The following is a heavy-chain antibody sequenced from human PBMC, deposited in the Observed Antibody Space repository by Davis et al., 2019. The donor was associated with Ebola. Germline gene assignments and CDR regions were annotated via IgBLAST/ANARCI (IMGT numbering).Heavy chain of an antibody. CDR3: ARAGTGVYYFDY. CDR1: GFTFDAYA. CDR2: ISWNSGSI. Sequence: GGSLRLSCAASGFTFDAYAMHWVRHAPGKGLEWVSGISWNSGSIGYADSVKGRFTISRDNAKNSLYLQMNSLRAEDTALYYCARAGTGVYYFDYWGQGTLVTVSS. V-gene: IGHV3-9*01. D-gene: IGHD3-10*01. J-gene: IGHJ4*02.